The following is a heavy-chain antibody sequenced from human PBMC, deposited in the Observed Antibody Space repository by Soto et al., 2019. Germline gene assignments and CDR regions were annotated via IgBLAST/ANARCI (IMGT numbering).Heavy chain of an antibody. J-gene: IGHJ6*02. D-gene: IGHD1-7*01. CDR3: AKDGTTHYYYYGMDV. Sequence: GGSLRLSCAASGFTFSSYAMSWVRQAPGKVLEWVSAISGSGGSTYYADSVKGRFTISRDNSKNTLYLQMNSLRAEDTAVYYCAKDGTTHYYYYGMDVWGQGTTVTVSS. V-gene: IGHV3-23*01. CDR2: ISGSGGST. CDR1: GFTFSSYA.